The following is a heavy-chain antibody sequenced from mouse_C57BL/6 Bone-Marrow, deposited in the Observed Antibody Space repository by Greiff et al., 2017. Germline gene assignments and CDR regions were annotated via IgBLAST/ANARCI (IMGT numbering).Heavy chain of an antibody. D-gene: IGHD2-1*01. CDR3: ARRKLPDY. V-gene: IGHV14-2*01. CDR1: GFNITDYN. J-gene: IGHJ2*01. CDR2: IDPEGGET. Sequence: EVKLVESGAELVKPGASVKLSCTASGFNITDYNMRWVKQRTEQGLEWIGRIDPEGGETKYDPKFQGKATITADTSSNTADMQRSSLTSVDTAVYFCARRKLPDYWGQGTTLTVSS.